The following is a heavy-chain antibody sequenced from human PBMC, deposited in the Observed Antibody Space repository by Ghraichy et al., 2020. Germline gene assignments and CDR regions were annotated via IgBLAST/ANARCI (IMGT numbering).Heavy chain of an antibody. Sequence: SETLSLTCTVSGDSISNTNYYWGWIRQPPGKGLEWFGSIYYSGDTYYNPSLQSRVTISVDTSENQFSLKVNSVTAADTAVYYCARHQAGDSSGWTYFDYWGQGTLVTVSS. D-gene: IGHD6-19*01. CDR2: IYYSGDT. CDR3: ARHQAGDSSGWTYFDY. V-gene: IGHV4-39*01. CDR1: GDSISNTNYY. J-gene: IGHJ4*02.